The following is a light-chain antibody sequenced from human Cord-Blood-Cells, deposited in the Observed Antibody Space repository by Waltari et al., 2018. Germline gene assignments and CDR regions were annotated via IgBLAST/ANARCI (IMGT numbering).Light chain of an antibody. CDR2: AAS. Sequence: DIQMTQSPSSLSASVGDRVTITCRASQSISSYLNWYQQKPGKAPKLLIYAASSLQSGVPSRFSCSGSGTDFTLSISSLQPGDFATYYCQQSYSTLWTFGQGTKVELK. J-gene: IGKJ1*01. CDR1: QSISSY. CDR3: QQSYSTLWT. V-gene: IGKV1-39*01.